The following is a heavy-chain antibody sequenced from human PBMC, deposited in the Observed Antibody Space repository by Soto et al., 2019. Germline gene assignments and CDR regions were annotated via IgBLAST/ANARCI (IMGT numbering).Heavy chain of an antibody. D-gene: IGHD2-2*01. Sequence: LLESGGGLVQPGGSLRLSCVASGLSFPNYAMTWVRQAPGKGLEWVSGIGGSGAYTYYADSVKGRVTISRDNSKNTVYLQMNSLRGEDTAVYYCAKGSSSTQFLNYYFYHMDVWGKGTTVSVSS. V-gene: IGHV3-23*01. CDR1: GLSFPNYA. CDR2: IGGSGAYT. CDR3: AKGSSSTQFLNYYFYHMDV. J-gene: IGHJ6*03.